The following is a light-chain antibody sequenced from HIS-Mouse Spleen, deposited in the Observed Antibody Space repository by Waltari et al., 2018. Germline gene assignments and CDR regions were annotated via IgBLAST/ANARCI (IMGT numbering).Light chain of an antibody. V-gene: IGLV3-25*03. Sequence: SYELTQPPSVSVSPGQTARITCSGDALPKQYAYWYQQKPGQAPVLVMYKDSEMPSGIPERFSGSSAGTTVTLTISGVQAEDEADYYCQSADSSGTYWVFGGGTKLTVL. J-gene: IGLJ3*02. CDR1: ALPKQY. CDR3: QSADSSGTYWV. CDR2: KDS.